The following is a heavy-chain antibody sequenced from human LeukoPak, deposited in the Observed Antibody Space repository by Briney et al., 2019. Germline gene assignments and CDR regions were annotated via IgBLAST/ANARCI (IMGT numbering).Heavy chain of an antibody. CDR1: GYTFTSYY. D-gene: IGHD3-10*01. CDR2: INPSGGST. CDR3: ARVMNDYYGSGSYPY. Sequence: GASVKVSCKASGYTFTSYYMHWVRQAPGQGLEWMGIINPSGGSTSYAQKFQGRVTITADESTSTAYMELSSLRSEDTAVYYCARVMNDYYGSGSYPYWGQGTLVTVSS. V-gene: IGHV1-46*01. J-gene: IGHJ4*02.